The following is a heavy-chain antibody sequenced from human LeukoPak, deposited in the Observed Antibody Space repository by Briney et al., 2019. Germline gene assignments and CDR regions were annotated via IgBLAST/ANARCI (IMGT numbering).Heavy chain of an antibody. CDR2: IYPGDSDT. CDR3: ARQELGATTGYDAFDI. J-gene: IGHJ3*02. D-gene: IGHD1-26*01. V-gene: IGHV5-51*01. Sequence: GESLKISCKGSGYSFTSYWIGWVRQMPGKGLEWMGIIYPGDSDTRYSPSFQGQVTISADKSISTAYLQWSSLKASDTAMYYCARQELGATTGYDAFDIWGQGTIVTVSS. CDR1: GYSFTSYW.